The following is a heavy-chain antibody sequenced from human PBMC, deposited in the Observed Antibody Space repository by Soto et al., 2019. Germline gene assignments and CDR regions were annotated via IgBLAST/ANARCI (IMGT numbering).Heavy chain of an antibody. CDR2: ISGNESST. CDR1: GFTFSNDW. Sequence: GGSLRLSCAASGFTFSNDWMHWVRQAPGKGLVWVSRISGNESSTGYVDSVKGRFTISRDNARNTLYLQMDSLRAEDTAVYFCARDRYGDVDYWGRGTLVTVSS. V-gene: IGHV3-74*01. CDR3: ARDRYGDVDY. D-gene: IGHD4-17*01. J-gene: IGHJ4*02.